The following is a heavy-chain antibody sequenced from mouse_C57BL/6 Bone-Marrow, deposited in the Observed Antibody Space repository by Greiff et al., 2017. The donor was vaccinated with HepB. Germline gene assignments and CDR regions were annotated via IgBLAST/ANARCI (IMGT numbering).Heavy chain of an antibody. J-gene: IGHJ1*03. CDR3: MYYYGSSYGWYFDV. CDR1: GFNIKDDY. Sequence: EVKLVESGAELVRPGASVKLSCTASGFNIKDDYMHWVKQRPEQGLEWIGWIDPENGDTEYASKFQGKATITADTSSNTAYLQLSSLTSEDTAVYYCMYYYGSSYGWYFDVWGTGTTVTVSA. D-gene: IGHD1-1*01. CDR2: IDPENGDT. V-gene: IGHV14-4*01.